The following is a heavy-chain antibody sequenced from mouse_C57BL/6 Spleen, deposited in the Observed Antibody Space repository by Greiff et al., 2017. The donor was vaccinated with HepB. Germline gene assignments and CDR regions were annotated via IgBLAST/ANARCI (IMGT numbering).Heavy chain of an antibody. V-gene: IGHV1-80*01. D-gene: IGHD3-3*01. CDR2: IYPGDGDT. CDR1: GYAFSSYW. J-gene: IGHJ2*01. CDR3: ARWGTWTPSDY. Sequence: QVTLKECGAELVKPGASVKISCKASGYAFSSYWMNWVKQRPGKGLEWIGQIYPGDGDTNYNGKFKGKATLTADKSSSTAYMQLSSLTSEDSAVYFCARWGTWTPSDYWGQGTTLTVSS.